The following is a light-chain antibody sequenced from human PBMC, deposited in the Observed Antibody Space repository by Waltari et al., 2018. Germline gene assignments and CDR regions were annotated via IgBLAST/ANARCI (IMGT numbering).Light chain of an antibody. Sequence: QSVLTQPPSASGAPGQRVTISCSGSSSNIGRHSVTWYQQPPGTAPKLLIYSNNFRPSGVPDRFSGSKSGTSASLAISGLQSEDEADYYCAPWDDSLNGPVFGGGTKLTVL. CDR2: SNN. CDR1: SSNIGRHS. CDR3: APWDDSLNGPV. J-gene: IGLJ3*02. V-gene: IGLV1-44*01.